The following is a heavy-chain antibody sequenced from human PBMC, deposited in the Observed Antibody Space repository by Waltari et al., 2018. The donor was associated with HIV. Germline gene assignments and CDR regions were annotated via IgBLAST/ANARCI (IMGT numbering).Heavy chain of an antibody. D-gene: IGHD3-16*01. CDR2: INHSGST. V-gene: IGHV4-34*01. J-gene: IGHJ4*02. Sequence: QVQLQQWGAGLLKPSETLSPTCAVYGGSFSGYYWSWIRQPPGKGLEWIGEINHSGSTNYNPSLKSRVTISVDTSKNQFSLKLSSVTAADTAVYYCARGKGGSPTPDYWGQGTLVTVSS. CDR3: ARGKGGSPTPDY. CDR1: GGSFSGYY.